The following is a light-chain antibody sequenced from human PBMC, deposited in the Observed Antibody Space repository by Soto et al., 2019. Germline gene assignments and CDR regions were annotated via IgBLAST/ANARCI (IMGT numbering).Light chain of an antibody. J-gene: IGKJ1*01. Sequence: EIVLTQSPATLSLSPGERATLSCRASQSVSSYLAWYQQKPGPAPRRLIYDASNRATGIPARFSGSGSRTDFPLTISSLDHEDFAVYYWQQRSNWPQTFGQGTKVEIK. CDR1: QSVSSY. CDR3: QQRSNWPQT. V-gene: IGKV3-11*01. CDR2: DAS.